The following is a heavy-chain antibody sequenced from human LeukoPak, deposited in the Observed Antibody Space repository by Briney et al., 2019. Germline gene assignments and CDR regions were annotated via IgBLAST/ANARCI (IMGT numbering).Heavy chain of an antibody. V-gene: IGHV3-23*01. Sequence: AGSLRLSCAASGFTFSSYAMSWVRQAPGKGLEWVSAISGSGGSTYYADSVKGRFTISRDNSKNTLYLQMNSLRAEDTAVYYCAKDVVGATYIPWDYWGQGTLVTVS. D-gene: IGHD1-26*01. J-gene: IGHJ4*02. CDR3: AKDVVGATYIPWDY. CDR2: ISGSGGST. CDR1: GFTFSSYA.